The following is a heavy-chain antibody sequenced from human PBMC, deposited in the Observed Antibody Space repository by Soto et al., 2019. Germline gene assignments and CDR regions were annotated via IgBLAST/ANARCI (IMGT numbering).Heavy chain of an antibody. CDR1: GYSISSGYY. CDR3: ARGHCSGGSCYSGGDWFDP. Sequence: QVQLQESGPGLVKPSETLSLTCAVSGYSISSGYYWGWIRPPPGKGLEWIGSIYHSGSTYYNPSLKSRVTISVDTSKNQFSLKLSSVTAADTAVYYCARGHCSGGSCYSGGDWFDPWGQGTLVTVSS. V-gene: IGHV4-38-2*01. J-gene: IGHJ5*02. D-gene: IGHD2-15*01. CDR2: IYHSGST.